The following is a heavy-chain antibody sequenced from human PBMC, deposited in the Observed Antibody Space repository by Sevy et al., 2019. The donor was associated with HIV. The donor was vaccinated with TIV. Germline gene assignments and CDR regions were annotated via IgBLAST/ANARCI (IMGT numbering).Heavy chain of an antibody. J-gene: IGHJ4*02. CDR3: VRDGGCSSSSCLLYFDY. D-gene: IGHD2-15*01. CDR2: ISSSSNYI. Sequence: GGSLRLSCAASGFTFSTYWMHWVRQAPGKGLEWVSSISSSSNYIYYGDSVKGRFTSSRDNAKNSLYLQMNSLRADDTAVYYCVRDGGCSSSSCLLYFDYWGQGILVTVSS. CDR1: GFTFSTYW. V-gene: IGHV3-21*01.